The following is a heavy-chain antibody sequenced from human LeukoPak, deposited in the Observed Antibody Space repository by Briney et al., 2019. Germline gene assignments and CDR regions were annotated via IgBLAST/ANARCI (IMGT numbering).Heavy chain of an antibody. J-gene: IGHJ4*02. CDR3: ASTRRDGYPFDY. CDR2: IYYIGST. Sequence: PSETLSLTCTVSGGSISSYFWTWIRQPPGKGLEWIGYIYYIGSTSYSPSLKSRVTISVDTSKNQFSLKLSSVTAADTAVYYCASTRRDGYPFDYWGQGTLVTVSS. D-gene: IGHD5-24*01. CDR1: GGSISSYF. V-gene: IGHV4-59*01.